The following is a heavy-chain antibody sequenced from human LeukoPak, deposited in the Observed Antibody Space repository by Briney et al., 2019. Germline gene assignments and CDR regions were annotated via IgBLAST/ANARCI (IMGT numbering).Heavy chain of an antibody. Sequence: PSETLSLTCIVSGGSINNHYWTWVRQTPGKGLEWIGDIHYTGTTKYNPSLKSRVTISIDTSKNQFSLELSSVTATDTAVYYCARYTRGPYYFDYWGQGTLVTVSS. CDR2: IHYTGTT. CDR3: ARYTRGPYYFDY. J-gene: IGHJ4*02. V-gene: IGHV4-59*08. D-gene: IGHD1-1*01. CDR1: GGSINNHY.